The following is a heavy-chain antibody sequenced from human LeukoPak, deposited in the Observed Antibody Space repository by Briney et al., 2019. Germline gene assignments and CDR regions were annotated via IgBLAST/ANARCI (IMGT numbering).Heavy chain of an antibody. J-gene: IGHJ3*02. CDR2: INPNSGGT. CDR3: ARPRWGAARPYAFDI. V-gene: IGHV1-2*02. CDR1: GYTFTGYY. Sequence: ASVKVSCKASGYTFTGYYMHWVRQAPGQGLEWMGWINPNSGGTNHAQKFQGRVTMTRDTSISTAYMELSRLRSDDTAVYYCARPRWGAARPYAFDIWGQGTMVTVSS. D-gene: IGHD6-6*01.